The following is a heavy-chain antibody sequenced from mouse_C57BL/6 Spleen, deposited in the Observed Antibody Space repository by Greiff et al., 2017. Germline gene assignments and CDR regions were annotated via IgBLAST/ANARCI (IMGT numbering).Heavy chain of an antibody. Sequence: EVQLQQSGPELVKPGASVKISCKASGYTFTDYYMNWVKQSHGKSLEWIGDINPNNGGTSYNQKFKGKATLTVDKSSSTAYMELRSLPSEDSAVYYCARSGSDYYGSSPFAYWGQGTLVTVSA. CDR3: ARSGSDYYGSSPFAY. CDR2: INPNNGGT. D-gene: IGHD1-1*01. V-gene: IGHV1-26*01. CDR1: GYTFTDYY. J-gene: IGHJ3*01.